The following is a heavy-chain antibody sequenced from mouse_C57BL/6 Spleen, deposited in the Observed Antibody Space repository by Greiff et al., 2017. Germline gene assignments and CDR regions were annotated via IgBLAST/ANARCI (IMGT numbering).Heavy chain of an antibody. CDR2: IDPETGGT. CDR3: TRVGGSITYFDY. Sequence: VQLQQSGAELVRPGASVTLSCKASGYTFTDYEMHWVKQTPVHGLEWIGAIDPETGGTAYNQKFKGKAILTADNSSSTAYMELRSLTSEDSAVYYCTRVGGSITYFDYWGQGTTLTVSS. CDR1: GYTFTDYE. D-gene: IGHD3-1*01. J-gene: IGHJ2*01. V-gene: IGHV1-15*01.